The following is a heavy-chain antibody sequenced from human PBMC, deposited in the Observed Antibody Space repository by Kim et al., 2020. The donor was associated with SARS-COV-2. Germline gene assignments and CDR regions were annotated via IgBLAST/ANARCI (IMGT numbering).Heavy chain of an antibody. Sequence: AAVKVSCKASGYTFTSYAMHWVRQAPGQRLEWMGWINAGNGNTKYSQKFQGRVTITRDTSASTAYMELSSLGAEDTPVYYRARYPDIVATIRLDYWGQGT. CDR3: ARYPDIVATIRLDY. CDR2: INAGNGNT. D-gene: IGHD5-12*01. CDR1: GYTFTSYA. V-gene: IGHV1-3*01. J-gene: IGHJ4*02.